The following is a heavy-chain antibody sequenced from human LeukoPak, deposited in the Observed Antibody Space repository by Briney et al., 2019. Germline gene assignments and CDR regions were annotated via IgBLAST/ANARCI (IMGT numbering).Heavy chain of an antibody. Sequence: GASLKISCKGSGYSFISYWIGWVRQMPGKGLEWMGIIYPDDSDTRYSPSFQGQVTISADRSISTAYLQWSSLKASDTAMYYCARHRKDIGFDSWGQGTLVTVSS. CDR3: ARHRKDIGFDS. CDR2: IYPDDSDT. CDR1: GYSFISYW. V-gene: IGHV5-51*01. D-gene: IGHD2-15*01. J-gene: IGHJ4*02.